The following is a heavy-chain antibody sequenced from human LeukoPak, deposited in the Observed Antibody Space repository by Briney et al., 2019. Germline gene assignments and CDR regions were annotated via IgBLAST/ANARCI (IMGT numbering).Heavy chain of an antibody. CDR3: ARDPNGNLHFDY. D-gene: IGHD2-8*01. Sequence: AGGSLRLSCTGSGLSFSSYGMSWVRQPPGKGLEWVSAISGSSGSTFYADSVKGRFTTSRDNSKNTLYLQMNSLRAEDTAVYYCARDPNGNLHFDYWGQGTLVTVSS. J-gene: IGHJ4*02. V-gene: IGHV3-23*01. CDR2: ISGSSGST. CDR1: GLSFSSYG.